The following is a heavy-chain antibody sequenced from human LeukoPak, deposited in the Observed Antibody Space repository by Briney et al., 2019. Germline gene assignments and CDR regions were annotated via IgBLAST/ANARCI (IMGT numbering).Heavy chain of an antibody. J-gene: IGHJ4*02. CDR2: ISYDGSNK. Sequence: GRSLRLSCAASGFTFSSYGMHWVRQAPGKGLEWVAVISYDGSNKDYADSVEGRFTISRDNSKNTLYLQMNSLRAEDTAVYYCAKIYSGYYFDYWGQGTLVTVSS. D-gene: IGHD5-12*01. CDR1: GFTFSSYG. V-gene: IGHV3-30*18. CDR3: AKIYSGYYFDY.